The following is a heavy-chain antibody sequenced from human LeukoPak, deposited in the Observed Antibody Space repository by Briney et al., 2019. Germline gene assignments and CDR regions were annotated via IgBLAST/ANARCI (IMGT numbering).Heavy chain of an antibody. CDR1: GGTFSSYA. D-gene: IGHD4-23*01. CDR3: ARGWLAETTVVTPYNY. J-gene: IGHJ4*02. CDR2: ITPIFGTA. V-gene: IGHV1-69*13. Sequence: ASVKVSCKASGGTFSSYAISWVRQAPGQGLEWMGGITPIFGTANYAQKFQGRVAITAVESMSTAYMELSSLRSEDTAVYYCARGWLAETTVVTPYNYWGQGTLVTVSS.